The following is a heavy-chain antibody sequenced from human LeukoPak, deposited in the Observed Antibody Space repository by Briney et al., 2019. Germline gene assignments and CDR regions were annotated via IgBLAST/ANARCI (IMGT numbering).Heavy chain of an antibody. D-gene: IGHD6-19*01. Sequence: PGGTLRLSCAASGFTFSSYGMSWVRQAPGKGLEWVSAISGSGGSTYYADSVKGRFTISRGNSKYTLYLQMNSLRAEDTALYYCARDAYSSGWSYFDYWGQGTLVTVSS. V-gene: IGHV3-23*01. CDR1: GFTFSSYG. CDR2: ISGSGGST. CDR3: ARDAYSSGWSYFDY. J-gene: IGHJ4*02.